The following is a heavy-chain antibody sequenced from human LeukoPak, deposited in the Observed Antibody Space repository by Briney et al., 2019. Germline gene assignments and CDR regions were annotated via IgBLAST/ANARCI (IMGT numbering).Heavy chain of an antibody. V-gene: IGHV1-69*06. CDR2: IIPIFGTA. CDR1: GYSFSSYS. Sequence: GASVKVSCQTSGYSFSSYSIHWVRQAPGQGLEWMGGIIPIFGTANYAQKFQGRVTITADKSTSTAYMELSSLRSEDTAVYYCARGPMIGPYYYYMDVWGKGTTVTVSS. J-gene: IGHJ6*03. CDR3: ARGPMIGPYYYYMDV. D-gene: IGHD3-22*01.